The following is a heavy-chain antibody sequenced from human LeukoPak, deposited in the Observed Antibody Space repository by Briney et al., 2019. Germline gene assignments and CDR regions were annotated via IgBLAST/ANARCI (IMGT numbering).Heavy chain of an antibody. CDR3: ARDNYYDSSGYLENWFDP. V-gene: IGHV1-2*02. CDR2: INPNSGGT. CDR1: GGTLSRSA. D-gene: IGHD3-22*01. Sequence: EASVKVSCKASGGTLSRSAISWVRQAPGQGLEWMGWINPNSGGTNYAQKFQGRVTMTRDTSISTAYMELSRLRSDDTAVYYCARDNYYDSSGYLENWFDPWGQGTLVTVSS. J-gene: IGHJ5*02.